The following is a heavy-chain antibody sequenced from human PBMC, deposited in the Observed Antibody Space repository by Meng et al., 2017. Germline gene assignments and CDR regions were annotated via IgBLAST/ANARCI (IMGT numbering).Heavy chain of an antibody. CDR3: AHRQDSSYDY. CDR2: IYWDDDK. J-gene: IGHJ4*02. D-gene: IGHD2-2*01. V-gene: IGHV2-5*02. Sequence: QTTLGVSGTPRVNPPPPSPLTRTFSGSSPRPGGGGVAGFRQPPGKALEWLELIYWDDDKPYTPSLKSRLTITKDTSKNQVVLTMTNMDPVDTATYYCAHRQDSSYDYWGQGTLVTVSS. CDR1: GSSPRPGGGG.